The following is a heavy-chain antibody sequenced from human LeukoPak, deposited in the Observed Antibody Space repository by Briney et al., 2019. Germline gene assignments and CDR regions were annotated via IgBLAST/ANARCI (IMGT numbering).Heavy chain of an antibody. Sequence: PGGSLRLSCAASGFSVSFNYMSWVRQAPGKGLEWVSVIYSGGSTHYADSVKGRFTISRDNSKNTLYLQMNSLRVEDTAVYYCARAATAVGYFDYWGQGTLVTVSS. CDR3: ARAATAVGYFDY. CDR2: IYSGGST. D-gene: IGHD4-23*01. J-gene: IGHJ4*02. V-gene: IGHV3-53*01. CDR1: GFSVSFNY.